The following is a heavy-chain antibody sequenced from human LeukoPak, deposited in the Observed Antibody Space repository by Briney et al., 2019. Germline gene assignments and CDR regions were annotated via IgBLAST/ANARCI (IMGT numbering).Heavy chain of an antibody. Sequence: GGSLRLSCTASGFTFSTYWINWGRQSPGKGLVWVALINGDGSTTTHADSVKGRCTISRDNAKNTAYLQMNSLRDEDTAVYFCARDCAGSPDYWGQGTLVTVSA. CDR1: GFTFSTYW. CDR3: ARDCAGSPDY. D-gene: IGHD3-10*01. J-gene: IGHJ4*02. CDR2: INGDGSTT. V-gene: IGHV3-74*03.